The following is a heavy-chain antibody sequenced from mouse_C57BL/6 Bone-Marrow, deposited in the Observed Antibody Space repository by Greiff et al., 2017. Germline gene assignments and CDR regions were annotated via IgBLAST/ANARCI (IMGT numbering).Heavy chain of an antibody. CDR1: GYTFTNYW. CDR2: IYPGGGYT. Sequence: VKLMESGAELVRPGTSVKMSCKASGYTFTNYWIGWAKQRPGHGLEWIGDIYPGGGYTNYNEKFKGKATLTADKSSSTAYMQFSSLTSEDSAIYYCARRLRRGSFGYWGQGTTLTVSS. CDR3: ARRLRRGSFGY. V-gene: IGHV1-63*01. J-gene: IGHJ2*01. D-gene: IGHD2-4*01.